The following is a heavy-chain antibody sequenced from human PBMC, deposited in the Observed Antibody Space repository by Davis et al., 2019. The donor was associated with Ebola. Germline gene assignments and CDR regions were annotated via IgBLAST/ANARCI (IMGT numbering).Heavy chain of an antibody. CDR2: IDPSDSYT. Sequence: GESLKISCRGSGYSFTSYWISWVRQMPGKGLEGMGRIDPSDSYTNYSPSFQGHVTISADKSISAAYLQWSSLKASDTAMYYCARPSYYYYGMDVWGQGTTVTVSS. CDR3: ARPSYYYYGMDV. J-gene: IGHJ6*02. CDR1: GYSFTSYW. V-gene: IGHV5-10-1*01.